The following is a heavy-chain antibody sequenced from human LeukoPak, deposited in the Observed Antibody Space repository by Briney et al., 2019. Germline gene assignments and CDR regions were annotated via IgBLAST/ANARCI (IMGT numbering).Heavy chain of an antibody. V-gene: IGHV3-13*01. CDR3: ARAGYNLYFDY. Sequence: GGSLRLSCAASGFTSSSYDMHWVRQATGKGLEWVSAIGTAGDTYYPGPVKGRFTISRENAKNSLYLQMNSLRAGDTAVYYCARAGYNLYFDYWGQGTLVTVSS. J-gene: IGHJ4*02. CDR2: IGTAGDT. CDR1: GFTSSSYD. D-gene: IGHD5-24*01.